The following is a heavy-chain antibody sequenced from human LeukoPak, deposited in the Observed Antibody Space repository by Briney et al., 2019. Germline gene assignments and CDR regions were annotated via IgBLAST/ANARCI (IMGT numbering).Heavy chain of an antibody. Sequence: ASVKVSCKASGYTFTSYGISWVRQAPGQGLEWMGWISAYNGNTNYAQKLQGRVTMTTDTSTSTAYMELRSLRSDDTAVYYCAKGPKQLLVGSRGYYFDYWGQGTLVTVSS. CDR2: ISAYNGNT. CDR1: GYTFTSYG. V-gene: IGHV1-18*01. J-gene: IGHJ4*02. D-gene: IGHD6-19*01. CDR3: AKGPKQLLVGSRGYYFDY.